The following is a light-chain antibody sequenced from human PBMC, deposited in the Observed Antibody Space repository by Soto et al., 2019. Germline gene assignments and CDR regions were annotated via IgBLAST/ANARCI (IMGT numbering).Light chain of an antibody. CDR3: QQYGISQNT. CDR2: GAS. Sequence: ETVMTQSPGTLSLSPGERATLSCRASQSVSSGYLAWYQQKPGQAPRLLIFGASNRDTGIPDRFTGSGSGTEFTLTISRLEPGDFAVYYCQQYGISQNTFGQGTKLEIK. J-gene: IGKJ2*01. CDR1: QSVSSGY. V-gene: IGKV3-20*01.